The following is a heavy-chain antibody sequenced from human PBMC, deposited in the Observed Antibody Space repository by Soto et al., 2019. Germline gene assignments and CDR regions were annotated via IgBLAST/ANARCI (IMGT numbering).Heavy chain of an antibody. J-gene: IGHJ4*02. V-gene: IGHV2-5*02. CDR2: IYWDDDK. Sequence: QITLKESGPTLVKPTQTLTLTCTFSGFSLSTSGVGVGWIRQPPGKALEWLAVIYWDDDKRYSPSLKSRLTITKVTSKNQVVLTMTNMDPVDTATYYCAHSGAMTSRHYFDYWGQGTLVTVSS. CDR3: AHSGAMTSRHYFDY. CDR1: GFSLSTSGVG. D-gene: IGHD4-17*01.